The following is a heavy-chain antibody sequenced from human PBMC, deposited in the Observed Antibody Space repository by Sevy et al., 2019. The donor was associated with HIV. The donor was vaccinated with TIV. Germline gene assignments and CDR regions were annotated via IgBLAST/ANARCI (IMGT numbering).Heavy chain of an antibody. CDR2: INPSGGST. Sequence: ASVKVSCKASGYTFTSYYMHWVRQAPGQGLEWMGIINPSGGSTSYAQRFQGRVTMTRDTSTSTVYMELGSLRSEDPAVYYCARDSFADYDSSGTEGDYWGQGTLVTVSS. CDR1: GYTFTSYY. J-gene: IGHJ4*02. V-gene: IGHV1-46*01. CDR3: ARDSFADYDSSGTEGDY. D-gene: IGHD3-22*01.